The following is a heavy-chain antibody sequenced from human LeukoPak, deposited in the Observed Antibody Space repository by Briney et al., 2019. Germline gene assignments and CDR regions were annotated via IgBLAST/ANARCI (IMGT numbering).Heavy chain of an antibody. CDR2: LDYSGST. J-gene: IGHJ4*02. Sequence: SETLSLTCTVSGGSISSYYWTWVRQPPGKGLEWIGYLDYSGSTKYNPSLKSRVTISVDTSKNQFSLKLNSVTAADTAVYYCARRHVQYSSSSDPYYFDYWGQGTLVTVSS. CDR3: ARRHVQYSSSSDPYYFDY. CDR1: GGSISSYY. V-gene: IGHV4-59*01. D-gene: IGHD6-6*01.